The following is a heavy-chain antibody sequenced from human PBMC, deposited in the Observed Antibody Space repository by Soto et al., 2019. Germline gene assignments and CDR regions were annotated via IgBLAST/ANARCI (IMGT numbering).Heavy chain of an antibody. J-gene: IGHJ4*02. V-gene: IGHV4-38-2*01. Sequence: KPSETLSLTCAVSGFFISSGNYWGWIRKPPGKGLEWIGSIFHGGSTYYNPSLKSRVTISVDRSKNQFSLKLSSVTAADTAVYYCASSSELRGVDYWGQGTLVTVSS. CDR1: GFFISSGNY. D-gene: IGHD1-26*01. CDR3: ASSSELRGVDY. CDR2: IFHGGST.